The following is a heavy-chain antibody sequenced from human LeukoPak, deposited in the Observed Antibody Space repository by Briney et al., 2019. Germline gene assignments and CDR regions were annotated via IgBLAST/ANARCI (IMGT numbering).Heavy chain of an antibody. J-gene: IGHJ5*02. D-gene: IGHD6-19*01. CDR3: ARVEAVAGNWGGLDP. Sequence: GGSLRLSCAASGFTFSSYSMNWVRQAPGKGLEWISSISSTSSYIYYADSVKGRFTISRDNAKDSLFLQLNSLRAEDTAMYYCARVEAVAGNWGGLDPWGQGTLVTVSS. CDR2: ISSTSSYI. CDR1: GFTFSSYS. V-gene: IGHV3-21*01.